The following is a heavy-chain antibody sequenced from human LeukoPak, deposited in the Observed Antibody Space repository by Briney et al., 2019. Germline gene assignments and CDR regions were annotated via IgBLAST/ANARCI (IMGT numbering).Heavy chain of an antibody. V-gene: IGHV1-18*01. J-gene: IGHJ4*02. CDR2: ISDYNGNT. Sequence: ASVKVSCMHSRYTLTSYGSCWVRQAPGQGLEWMGWISDYNGNTNYAQKLQGRVTMTTDTSTSTAYMELRGLRSDDTAVYYCARGARPAVDYWGQGTLVSVSS. CDR1: RYTLTSYG. D-gene: IGHD3-16*01. CDR3: ARGARPAVDY.